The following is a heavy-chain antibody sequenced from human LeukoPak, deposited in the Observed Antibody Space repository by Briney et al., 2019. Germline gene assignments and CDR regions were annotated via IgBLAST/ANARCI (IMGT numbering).Heavy chain of an antibody. D-gene: IGHD6-6*01. CDR1: GFTFSNYG. Sequence: SXRLXCAASGFTFSNYGMHWVRQAPGKGLEWVAVIWYDGSNKYYADSVKGRFTVSRDSSKNTVYLQMNGLRAEDTAVYYCARYSSSSAFDYWGQGTLVTVSS. J-gene: IGHJ4*02. CDR3: ARYSSSSAFDY. CDR2: IWYDGSNK. V-gene: IGHV3-33*01.